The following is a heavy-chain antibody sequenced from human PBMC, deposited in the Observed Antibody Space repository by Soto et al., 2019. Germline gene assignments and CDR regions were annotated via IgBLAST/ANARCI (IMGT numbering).Heavy chain of an antibody. Sequence: EVQLLESGGGLVQPGGSLRLSCAASGFTFNTYDMYWVRQPPGKGLMWVSAISGGRSDTYYADSLNGRFTISRDNSKNTVYLQMNSLRAADTAVYYCAKGSSGHYDSFDYWGQGNLVTVSS. V-gene: IGHV3-23*01. CDR3: AKGSSGHYDSFDY. D-gene: IGHD3-22*01. CDR1: GFTFNTYD. J-gene: IGHJ4*02. CDR2: ISGGRSDT.